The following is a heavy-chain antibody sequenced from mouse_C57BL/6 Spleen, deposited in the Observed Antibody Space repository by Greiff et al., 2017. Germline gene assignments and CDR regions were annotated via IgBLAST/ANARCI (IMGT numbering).Heavy chain of an antibody. D-gene: IGHD2-5*01. CDR1: GFTFSSYG. J-gene: IGHJ2*01. Sequence: EVQGVESGGDLVKPGGSLKLSCAASGFTFSSYGMSWVRQTPDKRLEWVATISSGGSYTYYADSVKGRFTISRDNDKNTLYLQMSSLKSEDTAMYYCARQGDSNYIDYWGQGTTLTVSS. V-gene: IGHV5-6*01. CDR3: ARQGDSNYIDY. CDR2: ISSGGSYT.